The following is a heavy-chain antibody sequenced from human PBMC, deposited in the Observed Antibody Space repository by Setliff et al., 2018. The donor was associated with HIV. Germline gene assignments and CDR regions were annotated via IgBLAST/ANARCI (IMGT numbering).Heavy chain of an antibody. CDR3: ARGDQTGYYTTYYYYMDV. CDR1: GFTFSSYS. J-gene: IGHJ6*03. CDR2: LNSDGRST. D-gene: IGHD3-9*01. Sequence: LRLSCAASGFTFSSYSMYWVRQAPGKGLMWVSRLNSDGRSTTYADSVKGRFTISRDNARNTVFLQMNSLRAEDSAVYYCARGDQTGYYTTYYYYMDVWGLGTTVTVSS. V-gene: IGHV3-74*01.